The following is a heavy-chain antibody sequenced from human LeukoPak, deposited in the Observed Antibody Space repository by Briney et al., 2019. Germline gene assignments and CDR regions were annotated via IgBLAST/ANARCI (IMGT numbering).Heavy chain of an antibody. J-gene: IGHJ5*02. CDR2: IKQDGSEK. CDR3: ARGSRRWFGELWPA. V-gene: IGHV3-7*01. CDR1: GFTFSHYW. D-gene: IGHD3-10*01. Sequence: GGSLRLSCAASGFTFSHYWMSWVRQAPGKGLEWVANIKQDGSEKYYVDSVKGRFTISRDNAKNSLYLQMNSLRAEDTAVYYCARGSRRWFGELWPAWGQGTLVTVSS.